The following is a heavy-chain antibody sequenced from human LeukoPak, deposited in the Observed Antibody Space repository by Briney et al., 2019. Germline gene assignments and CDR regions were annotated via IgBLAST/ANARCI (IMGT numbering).Heavy chain of an antibody. CDR1: GFAVSSHY. J-gene: IGHJ6*02. Sequence: GGSLRLSCAASGFAVSSHYMSWVRQAPGKGLEWVSVIYSGGSTYYADSVKGRFTISRDNSKNTLYLQMNSLRAEDTAVYYCARAPSTGSGYLDYYYYGMDVWGQGTTVTVSS. D-gene: IGHD3-22*01. V-gene: IGHV3-66*01. CDR2: IYSGGST. CDR3: ARAPSTGSGYLDYYYYGMDV.